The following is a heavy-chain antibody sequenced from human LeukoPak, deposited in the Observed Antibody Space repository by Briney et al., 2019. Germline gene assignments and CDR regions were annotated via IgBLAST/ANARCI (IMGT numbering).Heavy chain of an antibody. CDR1: GYTFTSYY. CDR2: INPNSGGT. CDR3: ASSYRKTIVVVPAAPAEYFQH. J-gene: IGHJ1*01. Sequence: ASVKVSCKASGYTFTSYYMHWVRQAPGQGLEWMGWINPNSGGTNYAQKFQGRVTMTRDTSISTAYMELSRLRSDDTAVYYCASSYRKTIVVVPAAPAEYFQHWGQGTLVTVSS. D-gene: IGHD2-2*01. V-gene: IGHV1-2*02.